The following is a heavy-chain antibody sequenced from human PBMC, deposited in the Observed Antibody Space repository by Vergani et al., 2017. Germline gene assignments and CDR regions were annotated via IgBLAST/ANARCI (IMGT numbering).Heavy chain of an antibody. CDR2: INHSGST. CDR3: ARGRSIHRRNWFDP. V-gene: IGHV4-4*02. J-gene: IGHJ5*02. CDR1: GFTFSSAW. D-gene: IGHD2/OR15-2a*01. Sequence: VQPVESGGGLVKPGGSLRLSCTTSGFTFSSAWMSWVRQAPGKGLEWIGEINHSGSTNYNPSLKSRVTISVDTSKNQFSLKLSSVTAADTAVYYCARGRSIHRRNWFDPWGQGTLVTVSS.